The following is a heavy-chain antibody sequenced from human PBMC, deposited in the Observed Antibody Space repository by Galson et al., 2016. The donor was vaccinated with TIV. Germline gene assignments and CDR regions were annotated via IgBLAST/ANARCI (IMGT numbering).Heavy chain of an antibody. CDR2: MNPKSDNR. V-gene: IGHV1-8*01. CDR1: GYTFTSFD. Sequence: SVKVSCKASGYTFTSFDINWVRQATGQGLEWMGWMNPKSDNRGYAQKFQGRVTMTRDTSISTAYMELSSLTSEDTAVYLCARTDILTGYYGFDVWGQGTLVAVSS. D-gene: IGHD3-9*01. J-gene: IGHJ3*01. CDR3: ARTDILTGYYGFDV.